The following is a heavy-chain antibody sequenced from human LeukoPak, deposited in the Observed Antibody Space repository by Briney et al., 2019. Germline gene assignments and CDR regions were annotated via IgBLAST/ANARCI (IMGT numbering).Heavy chain of an antibody. CDR3: AKSQARGGISGTIMAIVDS. D-gene: IGHD5-24*01. V-gene: IGHV3-30*18. J-gene: IGHJ4*02. CDR1: GFTFSTYA. CDR2: ISYDGSNK. Sequence: GGSLRLSCAASGFTFSTYAMSWVRQAPGKGLEWVAVISYDGSNKYYADSVKGRFIISRDNSKNTLYLQMNSLRAEDTAVYYCAKSQARGGISGTIMAIVDSWGQGALVTVSS.